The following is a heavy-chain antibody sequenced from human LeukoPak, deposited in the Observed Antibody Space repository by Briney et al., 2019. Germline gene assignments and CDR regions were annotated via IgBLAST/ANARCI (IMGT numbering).Heavy chain of an antibody. Sequence: HPGGSLRLSCAASGFTFSSYDMHWVRQPTGKGLEWVSAIGIAGDTYYSHSVKGRFTISRENAKNSLYLHMNSLSAGDTAVYFCARGHMLTGYYNFAWFDPWGQGTLVTVSS. CDR2: IGIAGDT. CDR3: ARGHMLTGYYNFAWFDP. CDR1: GFTFSSYD. D-gene: IGHD3-9*01. J-gene: IGHJ5*02. V-gene: IGHV3-13*01.